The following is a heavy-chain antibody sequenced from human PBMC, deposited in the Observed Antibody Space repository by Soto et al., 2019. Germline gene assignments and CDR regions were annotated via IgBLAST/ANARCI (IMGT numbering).Heavy chain of an antibody. CDR2: IYSSGST. CDR3: ARGYSYTQPVFDY. CDR1: GFTFGASA. V-gene: IGHV3-53*01. Sequence: GGSLRLSCAASGFTFGASALQWVRQAPGKGLEWVSFIYSSGSTHYADSVKGRFTISRDNFKNTLYLQMNSLRAEDTAVYYCARGYSYTQPVFDYWGLGTLVTVSS. J-gene: IGHJ4*02. D-gene: IGHD5-18*01.